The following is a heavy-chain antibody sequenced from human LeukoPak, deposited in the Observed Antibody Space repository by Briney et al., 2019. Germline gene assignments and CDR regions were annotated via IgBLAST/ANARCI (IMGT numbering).Heavy chain of an antibody. J-gene: IGHJ5*02. Sequence: SETLSLTCTVSGGSINNYYWSWIRQPPGKGLEWIGYIYYSGSTNYNPSLKSRVTISVDTSKNQFSLKLSSVTAADTAVYYCARASWLGAGGANWFDPWGQGTLVAVSS. CDR1: GGSINNYY. V-gene: IGHV4-59*01. D-gene: IGHD6-13*01. CDR3: ARASWLGAGGANWFDP. CDR2: IYYSGST.